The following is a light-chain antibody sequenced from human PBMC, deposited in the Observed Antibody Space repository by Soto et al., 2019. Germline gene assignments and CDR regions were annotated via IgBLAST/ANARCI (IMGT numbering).Light chain of an antibody. V-gene: IGKV3-20*01. CDR3: QQYGSSLPWT. CDR1: QSVSSSY. Sequence: EIVLTQSPGTLSLSPGERATHSCRASQSVSSSYLAWYQQKPGQAPRLLIYGASSRATGIPDRFSGSGSGTDFTLTISRLEPEDFAVYYCQQYGSSLPWTFGQGTKVDIK. CDR2: GAS. J-gene: IGKJ1*01.